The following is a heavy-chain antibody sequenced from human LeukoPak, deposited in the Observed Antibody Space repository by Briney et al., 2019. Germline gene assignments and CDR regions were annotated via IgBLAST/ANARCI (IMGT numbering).Heavy chain of an antibody. V-gene: IGHV1-18*04. CDR2: ISAYNGNT. J-gene: IGHJ4*02. CDR1: GYTFTSYG. D-gene: IGHD3-9*01. CDR3: ARGGYDILTGSYYFDY. Sequence: GASVKVSCKASGYTFTSYGISWVRQAPGQGLEWMGWISAYNGNTNYAQKLQGRVTMTTDTSTSTAYMELRSLRSDDTAVYCCARGGYDILTGSYYFDYWGQGTLVTVSS.